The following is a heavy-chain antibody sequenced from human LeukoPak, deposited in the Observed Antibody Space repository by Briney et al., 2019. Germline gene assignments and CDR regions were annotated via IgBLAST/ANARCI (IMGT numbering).Heavy chain of an antibody. V-gene: IGHV3-30*03. CDR3: ARAHAHCTNGVCYKGGYFDY. J-gene: IGHJ4*02. CDR2: ISYDGSNK. D-gene: IGHD2-8*01. CDR1: GFTFSSYG. Sequence: GGSLRLSCAASGFTFSSYGMHWVRQAPGKGLEWVAVISYDGSNKYYADSVKGRFTISRDNSKNTLYLQMNSLRAEDTAVYYCARAHAHCTNGVCYKGGYFDYWGQGTLVTVSS.